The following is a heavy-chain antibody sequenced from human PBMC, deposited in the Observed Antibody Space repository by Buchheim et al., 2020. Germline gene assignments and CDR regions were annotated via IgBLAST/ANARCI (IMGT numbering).Heavy chain of an antibody. CDR2: ISYDGSNK. V-gene: IGHV3-30*18. Sequence: QVQLVESGGGVVQPGRSLRLSCAASGFTFSSYGMHWVRQAPGKGLEWVAVISYDGSNKYYADPVKGRFTISRDNSKNTLYLQMNSLRAEDTAVYYCAKLSGRGGDYFDYWGQGTL. D-gene: IGHD2-15*01. CDR1: GFTFSSYG. CDR3: AKLSGRGGDYFDY. J-gene: IGHJ4*02.